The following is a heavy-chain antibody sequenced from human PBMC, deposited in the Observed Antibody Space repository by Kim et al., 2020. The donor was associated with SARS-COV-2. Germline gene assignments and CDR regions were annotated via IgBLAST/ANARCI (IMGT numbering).Heavy chain of an antibody. V-gene: IGHV3-48*04. Sequence: GGSLRLSCATSGFTLSIYSMNWVRQSPGKGLEWVSHISGSGTITKHADSVRARFTISGDNPKNPLFQQMNGLRAEDTAVYNCVRENHGAFDFGGQGTMFT. J-gene: IGHJ3*01. CDR2: ISGSGTIT. CDR1: GFTLSIYS. CDR3: VRENHGAFDF.